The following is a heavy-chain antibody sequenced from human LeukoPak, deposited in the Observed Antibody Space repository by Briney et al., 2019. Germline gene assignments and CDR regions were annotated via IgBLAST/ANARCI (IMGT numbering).Heavy chain of an antibody. Sequence: GGSLRLSCEASGFIFSDYGMNWVRQTAGKGLEWVSYISSDGKTMYYTDAVGSRFTISRENTDNSMFLQMKSLRAEDTAVYYCARKELIDATGWPNVAYYYMDVWGKGTTVTISS. CDR1: GFIFSDYG. V-gene: IGHV3-48*03. D-gene: IGHD6-19*01. J-gene: IGHJ6*03. CDR3: ARKELIDATGWPNVAYYYMDV. CDR2: ISSDGKTM.